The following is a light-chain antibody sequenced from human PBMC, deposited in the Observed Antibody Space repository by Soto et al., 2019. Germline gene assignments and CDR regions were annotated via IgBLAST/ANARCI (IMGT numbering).Light chain of an antibody. CDR3: CAYSTSGTHV. CDR1: SSDVGSYDY. CDR2: DVN. J-gene: IGLJ1*01. V-gene: IGLV2-14*03. Sequence: SALTPPASVSGSPGQSITFSCTGTSSDVGSYDYVSWHQQHPGKAPKLIIYDVNNRPSGVPSRFSGSKSGNTASLIISGLQTEDEADYYCCAYSTSGTHVFGTGTKVTVL.